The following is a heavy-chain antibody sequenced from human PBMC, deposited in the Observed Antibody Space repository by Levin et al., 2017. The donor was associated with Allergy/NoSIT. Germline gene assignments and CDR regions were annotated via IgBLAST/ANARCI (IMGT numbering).Heavy chain of an antibody. Sequence: SETLSLTCAVSGGSISSSNWWSWVRQPPGKGLEWIGEIYHSGSTNYNPSLKSRVTISVDKSKNQFSLKLSSVTAADTAVYYCASTTEYSSSWRYYYYDYMDVWGKGTTVTVSS. J-gene: IGHJ6*03. CDR3: ASTTEYSSSWRYYYYDYMDV. V-gene: IGHV4-4*02. CDR1: GGSISSSNW. D-gene: IGHD6-13*01. CDR2: IYHSGST.